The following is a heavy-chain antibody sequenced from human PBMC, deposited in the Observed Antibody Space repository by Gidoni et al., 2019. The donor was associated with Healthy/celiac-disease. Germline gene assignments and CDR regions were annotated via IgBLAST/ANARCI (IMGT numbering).Heavy chain of an antibody. D-gene: IGHD2-2*01. CDR3: ARDPRLGYCSSTSCYEGGYFDY. CDR2: IKQDGSEK. V-gene: IGHV3-7*01. CDR1: GFPFSRYC. Sequence: EVQLVESGGGLVQPGGSLRLSCAASGFPFSRYCMSWVRQAPGKGLEWVANIKQDGSEKYYVDSVKGRFTISRDNAKNSLYLQMNSLRAEDTAVYYCARDPRLGYCSSTSCYEGGYFDYWGQGTLVTVSS. J-gene: IGHJ4*02.